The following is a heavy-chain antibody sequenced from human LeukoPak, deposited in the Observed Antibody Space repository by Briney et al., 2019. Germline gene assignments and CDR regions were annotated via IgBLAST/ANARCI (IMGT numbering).Heavy chain of an antibody. Sequence: ASVNVSCTASGGTFSSYAISWVRQAPGQGLEWMGGIIPIFGTANYAQKFQGRVTITADESTSTAYMELSSLRSEDTAVYYCARGYYDSSGYYPDNWFDPWGQGTLVTVSS. CDR2: IIPIFGTA. CDR3: ARGYYDSSGYYPDNWFDP. J-gene: IGHJ5*02. V-gene: IGHV1-69*13. D-gene: IGHD3-22*01. CDR1: GGTFSSYA.